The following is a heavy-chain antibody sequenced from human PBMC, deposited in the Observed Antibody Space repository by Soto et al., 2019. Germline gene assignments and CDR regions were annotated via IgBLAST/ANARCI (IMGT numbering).Heavy chain of an antibody. Sequence: PSETLSLTCTVSGGSISSTKNYWGWIRQPPGKGLEWIGTISYNGNTYYNPSLNGRVIISADTSKNQFSLKLSSLTAADTAVYYCSRRYYFGSGKYGGDGWGQGTRVTV. CDR3: SRRYYFGSGKYGGDG. J-gene: IGHJ6*02. CDR2: ISYNGNT. CDR1: GGSISSTKNY. V-gene: IGHV4-39*01. D-gene: IGHD3-10*01.